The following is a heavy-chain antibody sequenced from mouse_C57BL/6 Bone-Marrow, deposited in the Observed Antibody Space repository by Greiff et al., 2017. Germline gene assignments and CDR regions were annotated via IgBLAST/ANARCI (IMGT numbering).Heavy chain of an antibody. CDR3: ARWGHGTYCYFDV. J-gene: IGHJ1*03. CDR2: IDPSDSYP. V-gene: IGHV1-69*01. D-gene: IGHD2-1*01. Sequence: QVQLQQPGAELVMPGASVKLSCKASGYTFTSYWMHWVKQRPGQGLEWIGEIDPSDSYPNYNQKFKGKSTLTVNKSSSTAYMQLSSLTSEDSAVYYGARWGHGTYCYFDVWGTGTTVTVSS. CDR1: GYTFTSYW.